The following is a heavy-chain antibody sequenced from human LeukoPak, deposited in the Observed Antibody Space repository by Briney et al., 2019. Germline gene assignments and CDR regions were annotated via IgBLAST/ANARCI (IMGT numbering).Heavy chain of an antibody. D-gene: IGHD6-13*01. CDR1: GYTFTSYG. J-gene: IGHJ4*02. Sequence: ASVKVSCKASGYTFTSYGIIWVRQAPGQGLEWMGWISACNGNTNYAQKLQGRVTMTTDTSTSTAYMELRSLRSDDTAVYYCARDSSSWERRGEFGYWGQGTLVTVSS. CDR2: ISACNGNT. CDR3: ARDSSSWERRGEFGY. V-gene: IGHV1-18*01.